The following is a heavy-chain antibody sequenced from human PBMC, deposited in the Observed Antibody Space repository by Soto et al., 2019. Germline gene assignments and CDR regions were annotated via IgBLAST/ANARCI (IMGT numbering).Heavy chain of an antibody. CDR2: IYFTGNT. V-gene: IGHV4-31*03. J-gene: IGHJ4*02. CDR3: VRVLASGYSSSWYLDY. Sequence: QVQLQESGPGLVKPSESLSLTCTVSGGSINSGDYYWSWIRQHPGKGLEWIGHIYFTGNTFYIPSLKSRVSISIDTPKNQFSLNLSSVTAADTAIYYCVRVLASGYSSSWYLDYWGQGTLVTVSS. CDR1: GGSINSGDYY. D-gene: IGHD6-13*01.